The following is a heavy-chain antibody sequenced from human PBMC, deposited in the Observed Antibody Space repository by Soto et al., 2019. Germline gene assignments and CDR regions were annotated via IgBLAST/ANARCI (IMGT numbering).Heavy chain of an antibody. Sequence: SETLSLTCTVFGGSISSSSYYWGWIRQPPGQGLEWIGSIYYSGSTYYNPSLKSRVTISVDTSKNQSSLKLSSVTAADTAVYYCARPGYCTNGVCYDYFDYWGQGTLVTVSS. V-gene: IGHV4-39*01. CDR3: ARPGYCTNGVCYDYFDY. CDR2: IYYSGST. CDR1: GGSISSSSYY. J-gene: IGHJ4*02. D-gene: IGHD2-8*01.